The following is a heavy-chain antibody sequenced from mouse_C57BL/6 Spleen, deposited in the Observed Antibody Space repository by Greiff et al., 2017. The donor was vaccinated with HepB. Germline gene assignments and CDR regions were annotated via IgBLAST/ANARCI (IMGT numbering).Heavy chain of an antibody. V-gene: IGHV1-62-2*01. D-gene: IGHD1-1*01. CDR2: FYPGSGSI. CDR1: GYTFTEYT. CDR3: ARHEDDYGSSDSDWYFDV. J-gene: IGHJ1*03. Sequence: QVQLQQSGAELVKPGASVKLSCKASGYTFTEYTIHWVKQRSGQGLEWIGWFYPGSGSIKYNEKFKDKATLTADKSSSTVYMELSRLTSEDSAVYFCARHEDDYGSSDSDWYFDVWGTGTTVTVSS.